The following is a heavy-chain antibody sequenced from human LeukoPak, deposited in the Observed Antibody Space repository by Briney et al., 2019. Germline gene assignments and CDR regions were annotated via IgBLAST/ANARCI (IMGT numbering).Heavy chain of an antibody. CDR3: ARGDFWSGAPTD. V-gene: IGHV4-59*01. J-gene: IGHJ4*02. D-gene: IGHD3-3*01. CDR2: IYYTGRA. CDR1: GGSISRYY. Sequence: SETLSLTCTVSGGSISRYYWSWIRQPPGTGLEWIGYIYYTGRADYNPSLKSRVSMSVDTSKNQFSLRVNSMTAADTAVYYCARGDFWSGAPTDWGQGTLVTVSA.